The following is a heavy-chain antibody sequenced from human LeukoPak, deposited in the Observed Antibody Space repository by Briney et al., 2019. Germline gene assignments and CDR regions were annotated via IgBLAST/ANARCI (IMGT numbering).Heavy chain of an antibody. Sequence: GGSLRLSCAASGFTFSSYWMHWVRQAPGKGLVWDSRINSDGSSTSYADSVKGRFTISRDNAKNTLYLQMNSLRAEDTAVHYCARGTRSCSSTSCLVEGWFDPWGQGTLVTVSS. CDR1: GFTFSSYW. J-gene: IGHJ5*02. D-gene: IGHD2-2*01. V-gene: IGHV3-74*01. CDR3: ARGTRSCSSTSCLVEGWFDP. CDR2: INSDGSST.